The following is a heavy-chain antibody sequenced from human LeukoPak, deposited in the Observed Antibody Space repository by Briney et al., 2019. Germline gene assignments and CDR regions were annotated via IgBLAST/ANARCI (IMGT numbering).Heavy chain of an antibody. CDR1: GGSISSGDYY. CDR3: ARSDAWDGSGSYDI. Sequence: PSQTLSLTCTVSGGSISSGDYYWTWIRQPPGKGLVWLGYIYYSGSTYYSPSLKSRVTISVDTSKNQFSLKLSSVTAADTAVYYCARSDAWDGSGSYDIWGQGTMVTVSS. D-gene: IGHD3-10*01. J-gene: IGHJ3*02. V-gene: IGHV4-30-4*08. CDR2: IYYSGST.